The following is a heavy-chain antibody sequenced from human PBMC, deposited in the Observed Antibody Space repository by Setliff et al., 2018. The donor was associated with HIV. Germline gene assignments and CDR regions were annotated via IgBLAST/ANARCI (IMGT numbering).Heavy chain of an antibody. D-gene: IGHD2-2*01. J-gene: IGHJ5*02. CDR3: ARGGTSSNWFDP. Sequence: SETLSLTCTVSGGSISSGDYYWSWIRQPPGKGLEWIGYIYYSGSTYYNPSLKSRVTISVDTSKNQFSLKLSSVIAADTAVYYCARGGTSSNWFDPWGQGTLVTVSS. CDR1: GGSISSGDYY. CDR2: IYYSGST. V-gene: IGHV4-30-4*08.